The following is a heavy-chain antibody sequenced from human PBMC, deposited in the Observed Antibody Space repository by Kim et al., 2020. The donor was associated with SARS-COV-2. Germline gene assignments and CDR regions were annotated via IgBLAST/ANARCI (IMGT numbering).Heavy chain of an antibody. V-gene: IGHV1-69*01. CDR2: TI. Sequence: TIKYAQKFQGRVTITADLSTSTAFMELGSLRSEDTAVYYCARVWVGDALDVWGQGTTVTVSS. CDR3: ARVWVGDALDV. D-gene: IGHD3-10*01. J-gene: IGHJ6*02.